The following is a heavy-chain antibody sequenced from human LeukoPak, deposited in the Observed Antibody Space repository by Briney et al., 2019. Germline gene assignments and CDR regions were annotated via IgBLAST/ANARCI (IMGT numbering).Heavy chain of an antibody. CDR3: ARSLRPGSGYYFAFDY. D-gene: IGHD3-22*01. J-gene: IGHJ4*02. Sequence: PGRSLRLSCAASGFTFSSYGMHWVRQAPGKGLEWVAVIWYDGSNKYYADSVKGRFTISRDNSKNTLYLRMNSLRAEDTAVYYCARSLRPGSGYYFAFDYWGQGTLVTVSS. CDR1: GFTFSSYG. CDR2: IWYDGSNK. V-gene: IGHV3-33*01.